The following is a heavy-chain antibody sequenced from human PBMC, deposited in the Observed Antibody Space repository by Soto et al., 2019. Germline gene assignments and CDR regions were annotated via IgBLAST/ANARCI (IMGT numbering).Heavy chain of an antibody. CDR1: GFTFRSYV. J-gene: IGHJ6*02. D-gene: IGHD5-12*01. CDR2: ISYDGSNK. Sequence: QVQLVESGGGVVQPGRSLRLSCAASGFTFRSYVMHWVRQAPGKGLEWVAIISYDGSNKYYVNSVKGRFTISRDNSNNTLDLQMNSLRAEDTAIYYCAKDLSREVATTTKMYYHYGMDVWGQGTTVTVSS. CDR3: AKDLSREVATTTKMYYHYGMDV. V-gene: IGHV3-30*18.